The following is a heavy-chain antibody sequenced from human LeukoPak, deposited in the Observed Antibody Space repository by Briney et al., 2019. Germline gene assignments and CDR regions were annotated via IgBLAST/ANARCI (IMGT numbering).Heavy chain of an antibody. CDR3: AKDRGHYGDLSLYCDY. D-gene: IGHD4-17*01. CDR2: ISYDGSNK. V-gene: IGHV3-30*18. CDR1: GFTFSSYG. Sequence: PGRSLRLSCAASGFTFSSYGMHWVRQAPGKGLEWVAVISYDGSNKYYADSVKGRFTISRDNSKNTLYLQMNSLRAEDTAVYYCAKDRGHYGDLSLYCDYWGQGTLVTVSS. J-gene: IGHJ4*02.